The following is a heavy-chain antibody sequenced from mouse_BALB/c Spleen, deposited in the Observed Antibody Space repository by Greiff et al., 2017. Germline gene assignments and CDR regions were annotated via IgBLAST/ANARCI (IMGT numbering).Heavy chain of an antibody. V-gene: IGHV5-6-5*01. D-gene: IGHD2-4*01. CDR3: ARITMDY. J-gene: IGHJ4*01. CDR2: ISSGGST. Sequence: EVQLVESGGGLVKPGGSLKLSCAASGFTFSSYAMSWVRQTPEKRLEWVASISSGGSTYYPDSVKGRFTISRDNARNILYLQMSSLRSEDTAMYYCARITMDYWGQGTSVTVSS. CDR1: GFTFSSYA.